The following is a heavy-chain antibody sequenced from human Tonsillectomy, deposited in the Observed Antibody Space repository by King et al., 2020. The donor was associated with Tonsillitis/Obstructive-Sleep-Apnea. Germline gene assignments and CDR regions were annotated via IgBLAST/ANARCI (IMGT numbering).Heavy chain of an antibody. CDR1: GGSISSSSYY. CDR2: IYYGGST. CDR3: ARQRKYESLGGLEP. D-gene: IGHD3-3*01. V-gene: IGHV4-39*01. Sequence: QLQESGPGLVKPSETLSLTCSVSGGSISSSSYYWGWVRQPPGKGLEWIGSIYYGGSTYYNPSLKSRVTISVDTSKNQFSLKLSSVTAADTAVYYCARQRKYESLGGLEPSGQGALVTVSS. J-gene: IGHJ5*02.